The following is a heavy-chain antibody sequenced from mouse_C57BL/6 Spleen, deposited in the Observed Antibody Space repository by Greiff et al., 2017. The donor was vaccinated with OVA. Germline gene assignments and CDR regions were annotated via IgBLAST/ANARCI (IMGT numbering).Heavy chain of an antibody. CDR2: INPNNGGT. V-gene: IGHV1-18*01. Sequence: VQLQQSGPELVKPGASVKISCKASGYTFTDYNMHWVKQRPGQSLEWIGDINPNNGGTIYNQKFKGKATLTVDKSSSTAYMELRSLTSEDTAVYYCARGYFDYWGQGTTLTVSS. J-gene: IGHJ2*01. CDR3: ARGYFDY. CDR1: GYTFTDYN.